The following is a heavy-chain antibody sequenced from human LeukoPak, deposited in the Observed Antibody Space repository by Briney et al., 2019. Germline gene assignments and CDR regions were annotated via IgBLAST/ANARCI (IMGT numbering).Heavy chain of an antibody. CDR2: ISSSSSTI. D-gene: IGHD5-12*01. J-gene: IGHJ4*02. CDR1: GFTFNNCY. V-gene: IGHV3-48*01. CDR3: ARSVDIDY. Sequence: PGGSLRLSCAASGFTFNNCYMNWVRQAPGKGLEWVSYISSSSSTIYYADSVKGRFTISRDNAKNSLYLQMNSLRAEDTAVYYCARSVDIDYWGQGTLVTVSS.